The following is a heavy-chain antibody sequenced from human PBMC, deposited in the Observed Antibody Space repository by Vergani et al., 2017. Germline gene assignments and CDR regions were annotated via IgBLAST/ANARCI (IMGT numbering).Heavy chain of an antibody. D-gene: IGHD6-13*01. J-gene: IGHJ3*02. V-gene: IGHV3-30*03. CDR1: GFIFSNYA. CDR3: ARGSSSYQREDGCDI. Sequence: QVQLVESGGGVVQPGTSLRLSCAASGFIFSNYAMHWVRQAPGKGLEWVAVISYNGRDKYYGDSVRGRFTISRDNAGNSLYLQMNSLRAEDTAVYYCARGSSSYQREDGCDIWGQGTLVSVSS. CDR2: ISYNGRDK.